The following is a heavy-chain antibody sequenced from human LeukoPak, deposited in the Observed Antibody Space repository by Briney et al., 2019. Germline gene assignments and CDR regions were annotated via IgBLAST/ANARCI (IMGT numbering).Heavy chain of an antibody. CDR2: INPNSGGT. CDR3: AGDRAVAGVDFDY. CDR1: GYTFTGYY. V-gene: IGHV1-2*02. J-gene: IGHJ4*02. Sequence: ASVKVSCKASGYTFTGYYMHWVRQAPGQGLEWMGWINPNSGGTNYAQKFQGRVTMTRDTSISTAYMELSRLRSDDTAVYYCAGDRAVAGVDFDYWGQGTLVTVSS. D-gene: IGHD6-19*01.